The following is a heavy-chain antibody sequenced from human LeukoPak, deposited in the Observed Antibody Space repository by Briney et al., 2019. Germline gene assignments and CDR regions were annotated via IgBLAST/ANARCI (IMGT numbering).Heavy chain of an antibody. CDR1: GGSFSGNY. D-gene: IGHD2-2*01. Sequence: SETLSLTCAVYGGSFSGNYWSWIRQPPGKGLEWIGEINHSGSTNYNPSLKSRVTISVDTSKNQFSLKLSSVTAADTAVYYCARAGCSSTSCYSHYYYYGMDVWGKGTTVTVSS. CDR2: INHSGST. J-gene: IGHJ6*04. V-gene: IGHV4-34*01. CDR3: ARAGCSSTSCYSHYYYYGMDV.